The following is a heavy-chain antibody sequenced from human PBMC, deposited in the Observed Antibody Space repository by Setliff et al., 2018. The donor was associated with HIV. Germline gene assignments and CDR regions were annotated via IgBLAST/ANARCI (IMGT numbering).Heavy chain of an antibody. Sequence: PSETLSLTCTVSGGSISYGGHYWSWIRQHPGKGLEWIGNIYYSGSTYYNPSLKSRIIMSVDTSKNQFSLNLTSVTAADTAVYYCARDDNGPPPRAFDIWGLGTMVTVSS. D-gene: IGHD2-8*01. V-gene: IGHV4-31*03. CDR3: ARDDNGPPPRAFDI. CDR2: IYYSGST. J-gene: IGHJ3*02. CDR1: GGSISYGGHY.